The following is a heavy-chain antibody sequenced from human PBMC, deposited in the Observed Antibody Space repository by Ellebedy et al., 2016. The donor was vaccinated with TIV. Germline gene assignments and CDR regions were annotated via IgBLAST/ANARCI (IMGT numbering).Heavy chain of an antibody. CDR2: INPSGGST. V-gene: IGHV1-46*01. J-gene: IGHJ6*02. Sequence: ASVKVSCXASGYTFTSYYMHWVRQAPGQGLGWMGIINPSGGSTSYAQKFQGRVTMTRDTSTSTVYMELSSLRSEDTAVYYCARENIVVVGYYYYGMDVWGQGTTVTVSS. CDR3: ARENIVVVGYYYYGMDV. D-gene: IGHD2-2*01. CDR1: GYTFTSYY.